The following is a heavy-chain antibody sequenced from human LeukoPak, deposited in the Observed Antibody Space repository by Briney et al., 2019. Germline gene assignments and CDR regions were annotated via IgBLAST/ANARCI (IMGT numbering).Heavy chain of an antibody. CDR1: GGTFSSYA. J-gene: IGHJ4*02. V-gene: IGHV1-69*06. D-gene: IGHD3-16*02. CDR2: IIPIFGTA. CDR3: AKSRELSLYYFDY. Sequence: ASVKVSCKASGGTFSSYAISWVRQAPGQGLEWMGGIIPIFGTANYAQKFQGRVTITADKSTSTAYMGLSSLRSEDTAVYYCAKSRELSLYYFDYWGQGTLVTVSS.